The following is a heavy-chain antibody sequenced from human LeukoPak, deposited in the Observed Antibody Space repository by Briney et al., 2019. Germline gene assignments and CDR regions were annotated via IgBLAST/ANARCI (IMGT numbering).Heavy chain of an antibody. CDR3: AGDPPWIQSSYYYYGMDV. J-gene: IGHJ6*02. D-gene: IGHD5-18*01. CDR2: ISTTSSYI. CDR1: GFTFNTYA. V-gene: IGHV3-21*01. Sequence: GGSLRLSCAASGFTFNTYAMSWVRQAPGKGLEWVSSISTTSSYIYYADSVKGRFTISRDNAKNSLYLQMNSLRAEDTAVYYCAGDPPWIQSSYYYYGMDVWGQGTTVTVSS.